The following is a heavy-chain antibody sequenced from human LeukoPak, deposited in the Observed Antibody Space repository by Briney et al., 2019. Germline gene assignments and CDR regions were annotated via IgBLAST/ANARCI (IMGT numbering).Heavy chain of an antibody. J-gene: IGHJ6*02. D-gene: IGHD4-17*01. CDR1: GYTFTGYY. V-gene: IGHV1-46*01. CDR3: ARELPQGGVTNPPGMDV. Sequence: ASVKVSCKASGYTFTGYYMHWVRQAPGQGLEWMGIINPSGGSTSYAQKFQGRVTMTRDTSTSTVYMELSSLRSEDTAVYYCARELPQGGVTNPPGMDVWGQGTTVTVSS. CDR2: INPSGGST.